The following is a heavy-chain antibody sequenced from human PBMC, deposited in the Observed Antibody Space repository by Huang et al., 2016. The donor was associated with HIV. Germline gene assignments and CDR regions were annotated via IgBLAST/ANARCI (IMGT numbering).Heavy chain of an antibody. Sequence: QVRLQESGPGLVKPSETLSLTCTVSGGSISSRNYYWGWIRLSPGKGLQWIGSFHYSGSTYYNPSLKSRVIISADTSRNQFSLNMYFVTAADTAVYFCARRLDNYYNSHYCFDYWGRGTLVSVSS. CDR3: ARRLDNYYNSHYCFDY. J-gene: IGHJ4*02. CDR1: GGSISSRNYY. D-gene: IGHD3-22*01. V-gene: IGHV4-39*01. CDR2: FHYSGST.